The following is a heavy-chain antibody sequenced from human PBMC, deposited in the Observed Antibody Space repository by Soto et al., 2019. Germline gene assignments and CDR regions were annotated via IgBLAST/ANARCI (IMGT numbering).Heavy chain of an antibody. V-gene: IGHV3-23*01. J-gene: IGHJ4*02. CDR1: GFTFSSYA. CDR3: AKAHDYGDYAYFDY. CDR2: ISGSGGST. Sequence: GSLRLSCAASGFTFSSYALSWVRQAPGKGLEWVSAISGSGGSTYYADSVKGRFTISRDNSKNTLYLQMNSLRAEDTAVYYCAKAHDYGDYAYFDYWGQGTLVTVSS. D-gene: IGHD4-17*01.